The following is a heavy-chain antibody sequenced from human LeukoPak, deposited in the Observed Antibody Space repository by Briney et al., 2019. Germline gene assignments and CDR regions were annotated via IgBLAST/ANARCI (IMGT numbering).Heavy chain of an antibody. Sequence: GESLKISCKGSGYSFTSHWIGWVRQMPGKGLEWMGRIDPSDSHTNYSPSFQGHVTISADKAISTAYLQWSGLKASDSAMYYCAISGYSNAWGQGTLVTVSS. J-gene: IGHJ4*02. CDR1: GYSFTSHW. V-gene: IGHV5-10-1*01. D-gene: IGHD5-18*01. CDR2: IDPSDSHT. CDR3: AISGYSNA.